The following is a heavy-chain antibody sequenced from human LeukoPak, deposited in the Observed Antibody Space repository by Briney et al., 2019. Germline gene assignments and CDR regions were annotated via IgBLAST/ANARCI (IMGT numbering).Heavy chain of an antibody. J-gene: IGHJ4*02. CDR3: VGGDSREL. Sequence: GGSLRLSCTASGFTFNTYTMNWVRQAPGKGPEWISSIGRSSVDKYYADSVRGRFTISRDNAKNSLYVQMSSLRVEDTAVYYCVGGDSRELWGQGTLVTVSS. D-gene: IGHD3-22*01. CDR1: GFTFNTYT. CDR2: IGRSSVDK. V-gene: IGHV3-21*01.